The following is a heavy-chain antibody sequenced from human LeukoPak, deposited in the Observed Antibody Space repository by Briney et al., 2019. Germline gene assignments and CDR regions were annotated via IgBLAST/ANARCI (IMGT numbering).Heavy chain of an antibody. D-gene: IGHD2-21*02. CDR1: GYTFSTYG. V-gene: IGHV1-18*01. J-gene: IGHJ5*02. CDR2: ISGSTGST. CDR3: ARVGRDCSDVNCYWADWFDP. Sequence: ASVKVSCKASGYTFSTYGITWVREAPGQGPEWLGWISGSTGSTHYTQAVQGRVTMTTDTSTATAYMELRSLRSDDTAIYYCARVGRDCSDVNCYWADWFDPCGQGTLVIVSS.